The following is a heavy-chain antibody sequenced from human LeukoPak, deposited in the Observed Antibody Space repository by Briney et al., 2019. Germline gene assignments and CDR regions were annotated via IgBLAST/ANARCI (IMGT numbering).Heavy chain of an antibody. CDR1: GDSISSISYY. Sequence: PSETLSLTCTVSGDSISSISYYWGWIRQPPGKGLEWIGSIHYSGSTYYNPSLKSRVTISVDTSKNQFSLKLSSVTAADTAVYYCARHPFGYCSSTSCPDYYYYYYMDVWGKGTTVTVSS. V-gene: IGHV4-39*01. D-gene: IGHD2-2*03. CDR2: IHYSGST. J-gene: IGHJ6*03. CDR3: ARHPFGYCSSTSCPDYYYYYYMDV.